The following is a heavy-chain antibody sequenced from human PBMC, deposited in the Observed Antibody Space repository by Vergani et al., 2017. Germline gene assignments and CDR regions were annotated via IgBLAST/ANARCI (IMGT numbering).Heavy chain of an antibody. V-gene: IGHV3-30*03. CDR3: ARDSSGWPGYFDL. CDR2: ISYDGSNK. CDR1: GFTFSSYG. D-gene: IGHD6-19*01. Sequence: QVQLVESGGGVVQPGRSLRLSCAASGFTFSSYGMHWVRQAPGKGLEWVAVISYDGSNKYYADSVKGRFTISRDNSKNTLYLQMNSLRAEDTAVYYCARDSSGWPGYFDLWGRGTLVTVSS. J-gene: IGHJ2*01.